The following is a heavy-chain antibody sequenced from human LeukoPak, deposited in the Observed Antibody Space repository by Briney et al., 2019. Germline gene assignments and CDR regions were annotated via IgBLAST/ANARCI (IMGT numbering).Heavy chain of an antibody. CDR1: GNYW. V-gene: IGHV3-74*01. Sequence: GGSLRLSCAASGNYWMHWVRQAPGMGLVWVSRLPPDELGIIYADSVKGRFTVSRDNAKNTVYLQMNNLRVDDTAMYYCVGTIASRGSEYWGQGALVTVSS. D-gene: IGHD6-6*01. CDR2: LPPDELGI. CDR3: VGTIASRGSEY. J-gene: IGHJ4*02.